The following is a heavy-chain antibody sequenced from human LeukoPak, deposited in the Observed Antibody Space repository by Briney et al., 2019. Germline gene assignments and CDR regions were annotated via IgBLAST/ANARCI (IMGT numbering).Heavy chain of an antibody. Sequence: PSETLSLTCTVSGGSISSSSYYWGWIRQPPGKGLEWIGSIYYSGSTYYNPSLKSRVTISVDMSKNQFSLMLSPVTAAAAAWYYCATAGGGYFGSGSYYYMDVWGKGTTVTVSS. CDR1: GGSISSSSYY. V-gene: IGHV4-39*07. D-gene: IGHD3-10*01. J-gene: IGHJ6*03. CDR2: IYYSGST. CDR3: ATAGGGYFGSGSYYYMDV.